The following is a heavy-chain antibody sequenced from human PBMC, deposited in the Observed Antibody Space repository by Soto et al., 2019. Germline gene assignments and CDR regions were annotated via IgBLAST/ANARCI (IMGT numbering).Heavy chain of an antibody. V-gene: IGHV5-10-1*01. CDR2: IDPSDSYT. CDR1: GYSFTSYW. CDR3: ARLSLYCSSTTCYLTKYGMDV. D-gene: IGHD2-2*01. J-gene: IGHJ6*02. Sequence: GESLKISCKGSGYSFTSYWISWVRQMPGKGLEWMGRIDPSDSYTNYSPSFQGHVTISADKSISTAYLQWSSLKASDTAMYYCARLSLYCSSTTCYLTKYGMDVWGQGTTVTVSS.